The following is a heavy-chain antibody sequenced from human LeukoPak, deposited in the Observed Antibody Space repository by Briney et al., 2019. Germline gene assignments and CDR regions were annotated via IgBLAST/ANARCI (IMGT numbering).Heavy chain of an antibody. D-gene: IGHD3-10*01. CDR2: ISPSGGST. V-gene: IGHV1-46*01. Sequence: ASVKVSCKAFGYTFTSNYMHWVRQAPGQGPEWMGVISPSGGSTTYAQKFQGRVTLTRDMSTSTDYLELSSLRSEDTAVYYCAAYGSGSAPYYFDYWGQGTLVTVSS. CDR3: AAYGSGSAPYYFDY. J-gene: IGHJ4*02. CDR1: GYTFTSNY.